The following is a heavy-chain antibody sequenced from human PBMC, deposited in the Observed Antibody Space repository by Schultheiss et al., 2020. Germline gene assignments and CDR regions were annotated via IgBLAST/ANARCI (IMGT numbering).Heavy chain of an antibody. V-gene: IGHV3-74*01. CDR1: GFTFSSYW. Sequence: GESLKISCAASGFTFSSYWMHWVRQAPGKGLVWVSRINSDGSSTSYADSVKGRFTISRDNAKNTLYLQMNSLRAEDTAVYYCARDGGYSGYDFDYWGQGTLVTVYS. J-gene: IGHJ4*02. CDR2: INSDGSST. CDR3: ARDGGYSGYDFDY. D-gene: IGHD5-12*01.